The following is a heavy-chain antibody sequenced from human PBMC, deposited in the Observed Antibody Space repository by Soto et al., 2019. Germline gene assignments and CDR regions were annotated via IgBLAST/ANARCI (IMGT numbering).Heavy chain of an antibody. CDR3: ARDPGYCSGGSCYYYFDY. CDR2: IYYSGST. D-gene: IGHD2-15*01. CDR1: GGSISSSSYY. Sequence: QLQLQESGPGLVKPSETLSLTCTVSGGSISSSSYYWGWIRQPPGKGLEWIGSIYYSGSTYYNPSLKRRVTISVDTSKNQFSLKLSSVTAADTAVYYCARDPGYCSGGSCYYYFDYWGQGTLVTVSS. J-gene: IGHJ4*02. V-gene: IGHV4-39*01.